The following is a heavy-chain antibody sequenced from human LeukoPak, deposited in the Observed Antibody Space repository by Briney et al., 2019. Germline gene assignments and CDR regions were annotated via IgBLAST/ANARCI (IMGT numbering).Heavy chain of an antibody. J-gene: IGHJ4*02. D-gene: IGHD4-17*01. CDR1: GGSFSGYY. CDR2: INHSGST. CDR3: ARGPMTTVTYRRLYYFDY. V-gene: IGHV4-34*01. Sequence: SETLSLTCAVYGGSFSGYYWSWIRQPPGKGLEWIGEINHSGSTNYNPSLKSRVTISVDTSKNQFSLKLSSVTAADTAVYYCARGPMTTVTYRRLYYFDYWGQGTLVTVSS.